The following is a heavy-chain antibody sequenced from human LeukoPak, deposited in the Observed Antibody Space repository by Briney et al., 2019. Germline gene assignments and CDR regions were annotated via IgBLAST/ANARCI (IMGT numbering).Heavy chain of an antibody. D-gene: IGHD1-20*01. J-gene: IGHJ4*02. CDR2: IRYDGSDE. CDR3: AKLLYNWIDETSY. V-gene: IGHV3-30*02. Sequence: PGGSLRLSCAAYGFIFSDYGMYWVRQAPGKGLEWVAFIRYDGSDEDYADSVKGRFTISRDNSKNTLYLHMNSLRAEDTAVYYCAKLLYNWIDETSYWGQGTLLIVSS. CDR1: GFIFSDYG.